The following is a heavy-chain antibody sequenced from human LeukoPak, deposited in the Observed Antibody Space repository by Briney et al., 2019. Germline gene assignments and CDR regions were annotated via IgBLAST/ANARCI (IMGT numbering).Heavy chain of an antibody. V-gene: IGHV1-58*02. Sequence: SMKVSCKASGFSFSSTAMQWVRQARGQRLEWIGWIVVASGNTDYAQNFQERVTITRDMSTGTAYMELSSLRSEDTAVYYCAAGNVTMGRGSLGGWDAFDMWGQGTMVTVSS. J-gene: IGHJ3*02. CDR1: GFSFSSTA. CDR3: AAGNVTMGRGSLGGWDAFDM. CDR2: IVVASGNT. D-gene: IGHD3-10*01.